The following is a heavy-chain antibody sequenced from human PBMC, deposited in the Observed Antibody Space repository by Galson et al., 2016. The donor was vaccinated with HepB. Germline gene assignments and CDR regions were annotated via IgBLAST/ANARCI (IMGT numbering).Heavy chain of an antibody. CDR1: GFTFNSYG. CDR3: ARDRYGDYLDN. D-gene: IGHD4-17*01. Sequence: SLRLSCAASGFTFNSYGMHWVRQAPGKGLEWVAIIWYDRNNKYYADSVKGRFTISRDISKNTLYLQMNSLRAEDTAVYYCARDRYGDYLDNWGQGTLVTVSS. V-gene: IGHV3-33*01. CDR2: IWYDRNNK. J-gene: IGHJ4*02.